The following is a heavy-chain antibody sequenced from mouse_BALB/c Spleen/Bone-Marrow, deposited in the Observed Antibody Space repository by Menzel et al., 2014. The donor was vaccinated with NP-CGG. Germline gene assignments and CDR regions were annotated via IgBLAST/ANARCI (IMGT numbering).Heavy chain of an antibody. J-gene: IGHJ3*01. V-gene: IGHV2-9*02. CDR2: IWAGGST. CDR1: GFSLTSYG. CDR3: ARDRGPPY. D-gene: IGHD3-1*01. Sequence: QVQLQQSGPGLVAPSQSLSITCTVSGFSLTSYGVHWVRQPPGKGLEWLGVIWAGGSTSYNSALMSRLSISKDNSKSQVFLKMNSLQTDDTAMYYCARDRGPPYWGQGTLVTVSA.